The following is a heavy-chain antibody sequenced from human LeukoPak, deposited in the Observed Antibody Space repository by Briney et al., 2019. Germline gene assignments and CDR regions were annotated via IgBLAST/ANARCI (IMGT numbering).Heavy chain of an antibody. Sequence: SETLSLTCTVSGGSLTNYYWSWIRQPPGKGLEWIGHSYYSGITNYNPSLKSRVTISVDTSKNQFSLKLSSATAADTAVYYCARKIDFEWLVQDWGQGTLVTVSS. V-gene: IGHV4-59*08. CDR1: GGSLTNYY. CDR2: SYYSGIT. J-gene: IGHJ4*02. D-gene: IGHD3-3*01. CDR3: ARKIDFEWLVQD.